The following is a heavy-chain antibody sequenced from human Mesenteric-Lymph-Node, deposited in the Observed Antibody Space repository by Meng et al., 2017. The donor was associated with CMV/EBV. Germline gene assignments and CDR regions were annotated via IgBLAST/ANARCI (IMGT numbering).Heavy chain of an antibody. Sequence: GGSLRLSCAASGITFSAYSMNWVRQAPGKGLEWVSFISSSTSYIYYADSVKGRFTISRDNAKNSLYLQMNSLRAEDTAVYYCTRDWGYSSYDYWGQGTLVTVSS. CDR1: GITFSAYS. CDR2: ISSSTSYI. J-gene: IGHJ4*02. D-gene: IGHD1-26*01. V-gene: IGHV3-21*01. CDR3: TRDWGYSSYDY.